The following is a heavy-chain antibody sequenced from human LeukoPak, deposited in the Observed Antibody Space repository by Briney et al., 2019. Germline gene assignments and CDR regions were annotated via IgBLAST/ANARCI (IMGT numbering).Heavy chain of an antibody. D-gene: IGHD1-14*01. CDR2: INAGDFDT. J-gene: IGHJ4*02. Sequence: GESLKISCKGSGYSFTSYWIGWVRQTPGQGLEWMGIINAGDFDTRYSPSFQGQVLISVEKSINTAYLHWGSLKPSDTALYYCARLPTISTPGSRKFDYWGRGTQVTVSS. CDR1: GYSFTSYW. CDR3: ARLPTISTPGSRKFDY. V-gene: IGHV5-51*01.